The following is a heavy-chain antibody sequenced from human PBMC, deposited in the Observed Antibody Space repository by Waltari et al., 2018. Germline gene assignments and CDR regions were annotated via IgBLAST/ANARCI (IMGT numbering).Heavy chain of an antibody. J-gene: IGHJ4*02. CDR2: IRYDGSNK. D-gene: IGHD3-10*01. CDR1: GFTFSSYG. V-gene: IGHV3-30*02. Sequence: QVQLVESGGGVVQPGGSLRLSCAASGFTFSSYGMHWVRQAPGKGLEWVAFIRYDGSNKYYADSVKGRFTISRDNSKNTLYLQMNSLRAEDTAVYYCAKDLYYYGSGDADYWGQGTLVTVSS. CDR3: AKDLYYYGSGDADY.